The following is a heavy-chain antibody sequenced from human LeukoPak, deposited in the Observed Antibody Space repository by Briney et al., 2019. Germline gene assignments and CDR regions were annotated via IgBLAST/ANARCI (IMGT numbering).Heavy chain of an antibody. CDR3: ATDKITVVRGVIRIALDY. D-gene: IGHD3-10*01. CDR2: ISAYNGNT. J-gene: IGHJ4*02. CDR1: GYTFTSYG. V-gene: IGHV1-18*01. Sequence: ASVKVSCKASGYTFTSYGISWVRQAPGQGLEWMGWISAYNGNTNYAQKLQGRVTMTTDTSTSTAYMELRSLRSEDTAVYYCATDKITVVRGVIRIALDYWGQGTLVTVSS.